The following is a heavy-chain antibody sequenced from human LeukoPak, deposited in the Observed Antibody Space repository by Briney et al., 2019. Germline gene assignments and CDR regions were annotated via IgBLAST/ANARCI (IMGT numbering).Heavy chain of an antibody. J-gene: IGHJ6*03. CDR3: ARLVGSPPRHYYYYYMDV. V-gene: IGHV4-34*01. CDR1: GGSFSGYY. D-gene: IGHD2-15*01. CDR2: INHSGST. Sequence: SETLSLTCAVYGGSFSGYYWSWIRQPPGKGLEWIGEINHSGSTNYNPSLKSRVTISVDTSKNQFSLKLSSVTAADTAVYYCARLVGSPPRHYYYYYMDVWGKGTTVTISS.